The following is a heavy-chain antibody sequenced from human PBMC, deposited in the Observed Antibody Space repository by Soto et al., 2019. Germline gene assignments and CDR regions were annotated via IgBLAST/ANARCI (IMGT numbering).Heavy chain of an antibody. J-gene: IGHJ2*01. CDR3: AKDKEYCSSGSCYDWNFDL. Sequence: GGSLRLSCAASGFTFSSHALSWVRQAPGKGLEWVSGISGSGGGTYYADSVKGRFTISRDNSKNTLYLHMNSLRAEDTAVYYCAKDKEYCSSGSCYDWNFDLWGRGTLVTVSS. CDR2: ISGSGGGT. D-gene: IGHD2-2*01. CDR1: GFTFSSHA. V-gene: IGHV3-23*01.